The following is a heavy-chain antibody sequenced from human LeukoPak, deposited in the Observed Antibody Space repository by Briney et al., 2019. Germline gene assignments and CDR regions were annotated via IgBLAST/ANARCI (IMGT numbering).Heavy chain of an antibody. CDR2: ISYDGSNK. V-gene: IGHV3-30*04. J-gene: IGHJ4*02. D-gene: IGHD5-12*01. CDR1: GFTLSSYA. CDR3: ARGGYSGSYYFDY. Sequence: GGSLRLSCAASGFTLSSYAMHWVRQAPGKGLEWVAVISYDGSNKYYADSVKGRFTISRDNSKNTLYLQMNSLRAEDTAVYYCARGGYSGSYYFDYWGQGTLVTVSS.